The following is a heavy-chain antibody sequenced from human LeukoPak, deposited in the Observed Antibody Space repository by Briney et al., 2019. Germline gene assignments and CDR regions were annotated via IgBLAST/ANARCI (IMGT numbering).Heavy chain of an antibody. CDR2: IYYSGST. V-gene: IGHV4-39*07. Sequence: PSETLSLTCTVSGGSISSSSYYWGWIRQPPGKGLEWIGSIYYSGSTYYNPSLKSRVTISVDTSKNQFSLKLSSVTAADTAVYYCARDAGSSIAAAGGNWFDPWGQGTLVTVSS. J-gene: IGHJ5*02. CDR3: ARDAGSSIAAAGGNWFDP. CDR1: GGSISSSSYY. D-gene: IGHD6-13*01.